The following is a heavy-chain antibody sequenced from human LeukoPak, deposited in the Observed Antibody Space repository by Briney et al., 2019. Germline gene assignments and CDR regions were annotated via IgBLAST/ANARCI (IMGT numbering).Heavy chain of an antibody. V-gene: IGHV1-69*13. D-gene: IGHD3-3*01. CDR2: IIPIFGTA. CDR3: ARGPFFGVVQFDY. J-gene: IGHJ4*02. CDR1: GGTFSSYA. Sequence: GASVKVSCKASGGTFSSYAISWVRQAPGQGLEWMGGIIPIFGTANYAQKFQGRVTITADESTSTAYMELSSLRSEDTAVYYCARGPFFGVVQFDYWGQGTLVTVSS.